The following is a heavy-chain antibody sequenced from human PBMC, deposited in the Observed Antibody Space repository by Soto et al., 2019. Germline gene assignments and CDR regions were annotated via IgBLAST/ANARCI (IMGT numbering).Heavy chain of an antibody. V-gene: IGHV3-33*01. CDR2: IWYDGSNK. D-gene: IGHD1-26*01. CDR3: ARVLPLLWVSIDI. CDR1: GFTFSSYG. J-gene: IGHJ3*02. Sequence: GGSLRLSCAASGFTFSSYGMHWVRQAPGKGLEWVAVIWYDGSNKYYADSVKGRFTISRDNSKNTLYLQMNSLRAEDTAVYYCARVLPLLWVSIDIRDQGTMVTVS.